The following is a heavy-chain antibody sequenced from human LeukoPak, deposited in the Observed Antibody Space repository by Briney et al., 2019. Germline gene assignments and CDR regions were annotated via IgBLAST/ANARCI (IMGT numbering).Heavy chain of an antibody. J-gene: IGHJ6*02. V-gene: IGHV3-7*03. CDR3: ARNNAMDV. CDR2: VNRDGSET. Sequence: GGSLRLSCAASGFALSSRWMTWVRQVPGRGPEWVANVNRDGSETYYLDSVKGRFTTSKDNAKNSLYLQMNSLRAEDTALYHCARNNAMDVWGQGTTVIVSS. CDR1: GFALSSRW. D-gene: IGHD2-8*01.